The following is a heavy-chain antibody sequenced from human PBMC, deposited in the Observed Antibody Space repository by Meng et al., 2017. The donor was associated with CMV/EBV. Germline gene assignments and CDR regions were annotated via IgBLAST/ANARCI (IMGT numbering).Heavy chain of an antibody. CDR2: ISSSSSTI. Sequence: GGSLRLSCAASGFTFSSYSMNWVRQAPGKGLEWVSYISSSSSTIYYADSVKGRYTISRDNAKNSLYLQMNSLRAEDTAVYYCARDTDSRRWSGYYGWFDPWGQGTLVTVSS. D-gene: IGHD3-3*01. CDR3: ARDTDSRRWSGYYGWFDP. J-gene: IGHJ5*02. CDR1: GFTFSSYS. V-gene: IGHV3-48*04.